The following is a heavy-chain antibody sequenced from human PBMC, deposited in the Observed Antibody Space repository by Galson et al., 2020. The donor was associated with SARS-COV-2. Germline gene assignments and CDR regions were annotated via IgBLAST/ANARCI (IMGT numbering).Heavy chain of an antibody. CDR1: GFTFSDYY. CDR2: ISSSSSYT. CDR3: ASTKGRGGAAAVGFDP. V-gene: IGHV3-11*06. Sequence: GGSLRLSCAASGFTFSDYYMSWIRQAPGKGLEWVSYISSSSSYTNYADSVKGRFTISRDNAKNSLYLQMNSLRAEDTAVYYCASTKGRGGAAAVGFDPWGQGTLVTVSS. D-gene: IGHD6-13*01. J-gene: IGHJ5*02.